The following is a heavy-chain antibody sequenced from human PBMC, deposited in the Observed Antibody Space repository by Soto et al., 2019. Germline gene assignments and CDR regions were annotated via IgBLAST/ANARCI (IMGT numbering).Heavy chain of an antibody. CDR3: ARRYSSSWSYFGY. J-gene: IGHJ4*02. V-gene: IGHV5-51*01. D-gene: IGHD6-13*01. CDR1: EDSIADYW. Sequence: CNGFEDSIADYWRGRVLQIPGKGLEWMVIIYPADSDTRYSPHLQGQVTISADKSISTAYLQWSSLKASDTVMYYCARRYSSSWSYFGYRGQGTLVTVYS. CDR2: IYPADSDT.